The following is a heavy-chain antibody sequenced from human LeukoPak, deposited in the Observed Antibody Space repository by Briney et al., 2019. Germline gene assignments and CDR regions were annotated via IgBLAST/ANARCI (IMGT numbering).Heavy chain of an antibody. V-gene: IGHV5-51*01. CDR2: IYPGDSDT. CDR1: GYSFTSYW. CDR3: ARQRFTTRACAGNWFDP. D-gene: IGHD3-22*01. J-gene: IGHJ5*02. Sequence: AGESLKISCKGSGYSFTSYWIGWVRQMPGKGLEWMGIIYPGDSDTRYSPSFQGQVTISADKSISTAYLQWSSLKASDTAMCYCARQRFTTRACAGNWFDPWGQGTLVTVSS.